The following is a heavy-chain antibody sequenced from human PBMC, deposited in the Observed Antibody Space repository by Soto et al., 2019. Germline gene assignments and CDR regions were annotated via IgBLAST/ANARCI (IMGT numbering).Heavy chain of an antibody. V-gene: IGHV1-69*06. CDR2: IIPIFGTA. CDR3: ARGVPMVRGGNWFDP. CDR1: GGTFSSYA. Sequence: SVKVSCKASGGTFSSYAISWVRQAPGQGLEWMGGIIPIFGTANYAQKFQGRVTITADKSTSTAYMELSSLRSEDTAVYYCARGVPMVRGGNWFDPWGQGTLVTVVL. J-gene: IGHJ5*02. D-gene: IGHD3-10*01.